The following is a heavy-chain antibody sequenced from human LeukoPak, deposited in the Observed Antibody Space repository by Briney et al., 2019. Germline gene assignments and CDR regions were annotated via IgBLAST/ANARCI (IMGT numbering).Heavy chain of an antibody. V-gene: IGHV4-61*01. CDR3: ATPNVDTAMVSYYGMDV. CDR2: IYYSGST. J-gene: IGHJ6*04. D-gene: IGHD5-18*01. Sequence: NPSETLSLTCTVSGGSVSSGSYYWSWIRQPPGKGLEWIGYIYYSGSTNYNPSLKSRVTISVDTSTNQFSLKLSSVTAADTAVYYCATPNVDTAMVSYYGMDVWGKGTTVTVSS. CDR1: GGSVSSGSYY.